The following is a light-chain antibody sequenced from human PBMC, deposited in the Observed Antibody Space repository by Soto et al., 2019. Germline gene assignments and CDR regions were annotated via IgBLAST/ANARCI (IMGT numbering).Light chain of an antibody. V-gene: IGKV1-5*01. CDR3: QQANSFPSIT. Sequence: DIQMTQSPSTLSASVGDRVTITCRASQSISSWLAWYQQKPGKAPKLLIYDASSLESGVPSRFSGSGSGTEFTLTISSLQPEDFATYYCQQANSFPSITFGQGTRLEI. CDR1: QSISSW. J-gene: IGKJ5*01. CDR2: DAS.